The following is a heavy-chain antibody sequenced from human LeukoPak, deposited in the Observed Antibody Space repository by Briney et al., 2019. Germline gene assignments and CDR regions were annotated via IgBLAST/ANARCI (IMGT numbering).Heavy chain of an antibody. D-gene: IGHD3-10*01. J-gene: IGHJ4*02. CDR3: GKKASLVRGENYFDF. Sequence: GGSLRLSCAASGFTFSSYAINWVRQAPGKGLEWVGVISSDANNKYYAESVKGRFTISRDNSKNTLYLQMNSLKTEYTALYYCGKKASLVRGENYFDFGGKGPRVTVSS. CDR1: GFTFSSYA. V-gene: IGHV3-30*18. CDR2: ISSDANNK.